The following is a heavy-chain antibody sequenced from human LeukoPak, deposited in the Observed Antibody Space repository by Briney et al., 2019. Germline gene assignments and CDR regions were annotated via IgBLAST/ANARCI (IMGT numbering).Heavy chain of an antibody. CDR1: GGSISSHY. Sequence: TETLSPTFTISGGSISSHYWSWIRQPPGKRLEWIGYIYYSGSTNYNPSLKSRVTISVDTSKNQFSLKLSFLTAADTAVYYCARGGDIPDYWGQGTLVTVCS. D-gene: IGHD2-15*01. CDR2: IYYSGST. CDR3: ARGGDIPDY. V-gene: IGHV4-59*11. J-gene: IGHJ4*02.